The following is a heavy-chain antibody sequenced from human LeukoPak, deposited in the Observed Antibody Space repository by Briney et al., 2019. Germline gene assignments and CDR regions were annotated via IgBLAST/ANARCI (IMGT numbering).Heavy chain of an antibody. D-gene: IGHD1-14*01. CDR1: GGSISSYY. CDR2: IYYSGST. J-gene: IGHJ4*02. V-gene: IGHV4-59*01. CDR3: ARNLYSFDY. Sequence: PSETLSLTCTVSGGSISSYYWSWIRQPPGKELEWIGYIYYSGSTNYNPSLKSRVTISVDTSKNQFSLKLSSVTAADTAVYYCARNLYSFDYWGQGTLVTVSS.